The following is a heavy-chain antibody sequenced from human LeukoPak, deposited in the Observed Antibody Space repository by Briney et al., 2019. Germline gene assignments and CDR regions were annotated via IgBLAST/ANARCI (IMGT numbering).Heavy chain of an antibody. CDR1: GGSFSGYY. CDR2: INHSGST. D-gene: IGHD1-1*01. CDR3: RTSKGLYYYYNMDV. V-gene: IGHV4-34*01. Sequence: SETLSLTCAVYGGSFSGYYWSWIRQPPGKGLEWIGEINHSGSTNYNPSLKSRVTISVDTSKNQFSLKLSSVTAADTAVYYCRTSKGLYYYYNMDVWGQGTTVTVSS. J-gene: IGHJ6*02.